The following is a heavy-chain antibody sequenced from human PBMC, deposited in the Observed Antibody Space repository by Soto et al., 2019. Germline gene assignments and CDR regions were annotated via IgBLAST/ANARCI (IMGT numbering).Heavy chain of an antibody. V-gene: IGHV4-59*01. CDR2: TYYSGST. Sequence: PSETLALTCTVSGGSISSYYWSWIRQHPGKGLEWIGYTYYSGSTNYNPSLKSRVTISVDTSKNQFSLKLSSVTAADTAVYYCARTVVPAAKNNWFDPWGQGTLVTVSS. CDR3: ARTVVPAAKNNWFDP. D-gene: IGHD2-2*01. J-gene: IGHJ5*02. CDR1: GGSISSYY.